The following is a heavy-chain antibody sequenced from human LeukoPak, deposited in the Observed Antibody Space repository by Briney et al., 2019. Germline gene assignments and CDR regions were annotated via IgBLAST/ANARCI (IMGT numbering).Heavy chain of an antibody. D-gene: IGHD6-19*01. CDR3: AKDTQGEVAGRTYFDY. CDR2: ISWNSGSI. V-gene: IGHV3-9*03. J-gene: IGHJ4*02. CDR1: GFTFDDYA. Sequence: PGGSLRLSCAASGFTFDDYAMHWVRQAPGKGLEWVSGISWNSGSIGYADSVKGRFTISRDNAKNSLYLQMNSLRAEDMALYYCAKDTQGEVAGRTYFDYWGQGTLVTVSS.